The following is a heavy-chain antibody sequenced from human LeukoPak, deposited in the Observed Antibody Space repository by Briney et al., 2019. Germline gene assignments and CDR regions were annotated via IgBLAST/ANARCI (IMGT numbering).Heavy chain of an antibody. CDR1: GFTFSDSY. J-gene: IGHJ3*02. Sequence: GGSLRLSCTASGFTFSDSYMNWIRQAPGKGPEWISLISTSSGYTDYADSVKGRFTISRDNAKNSLYLQMDSLRVEDTAMYYCARGDYAFDIWGQGTMVTVSS. V-gene: IGHV3-11*06. CDR2: ISTSSGYT. D-gene: IGHD2-21*01. CDR3: ARGDYAFDI.